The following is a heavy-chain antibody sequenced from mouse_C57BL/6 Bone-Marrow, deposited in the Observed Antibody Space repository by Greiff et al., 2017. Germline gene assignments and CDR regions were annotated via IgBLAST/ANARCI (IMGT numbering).Heavy chain of an antibody. CDR2: IRNKANGYTT. Sequence: EVQLQQSGGGLVQPGGSLSLSCAASGFTFTDYYMSWVRQPPGKALEWLGFIRNKANGYTTEYSASVKGRFTISRDNSQSILYLQMNALRAEDSATYYCSRGAPVYYDYEFAYWGQGTLVTVSA. CDR1: GFTFTDYY. J-gene: IGHJ3*01. D-gene: IGHD2-4*01. V-gene: IGHV7-3*01. CDR3: SRGAPVYYDYEFAY.